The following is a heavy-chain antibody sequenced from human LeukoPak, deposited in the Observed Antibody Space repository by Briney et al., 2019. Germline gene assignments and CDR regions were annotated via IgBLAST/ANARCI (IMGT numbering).Heavy chain of an antibody. CDR3: ARGEMAAAGQTNNWFDP. V-gene: IGHV4-34*01. CDR1: GGSFSGYY. CDR2: INHSGST. D-gene: IGHD6-13*01. Sequence: SETLSLTCAVYGGSFSGYYWSWIRQPPGKGLEWIGEINHSGSTNYNPSLKSRVAISVDTSKNQFSLKLSSVTAEDTAVYYCARGEMAAAGQTNNWFDPWGQGTLVTVSS. J-gene: IGHJ5*02.